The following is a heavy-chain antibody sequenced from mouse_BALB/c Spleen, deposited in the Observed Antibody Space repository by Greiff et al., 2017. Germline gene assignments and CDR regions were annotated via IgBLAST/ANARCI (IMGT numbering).Heavy chain of an antibody. CDR1: GYTFTSYY. Sequence: DQLQQSGAELVKPGASVKLSCKASGYTFTSYYMYWVKQRPGQGLEWIGEINPSNGGTNFNEKFKSKATLTVDKSSSTAYMQLSSLTSEDSAVYYCTRERGRRGAMDYWGQGTSVTVSS. CDR3: TRERGRRGAMDY. V-gene: IGHV1S81*02. CDR2: INPSNGGT. J-gene: IGHJ4*01.